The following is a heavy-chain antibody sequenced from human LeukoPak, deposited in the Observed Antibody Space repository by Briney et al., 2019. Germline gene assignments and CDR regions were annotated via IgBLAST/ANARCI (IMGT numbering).Heavy chain of an antibody. D-gene: IGHD5-18*01. Sequence: ASVKVSCKASGGTFSSYAISWVRQAPGQGLEWMGGIIPIFGTANYAQKFQGRVTITADESTSTAYMELSSLSSEDTAVYYCAREWIRPTGHAFDIWGQGTMVTVSS. V-gene: IGHV1-69*13. CDR2: IIPIFGTA. CDR3: AREWIRPTGHAFDI. J-gene: IGHJ3*02. CDR1: GGTFSSYA.